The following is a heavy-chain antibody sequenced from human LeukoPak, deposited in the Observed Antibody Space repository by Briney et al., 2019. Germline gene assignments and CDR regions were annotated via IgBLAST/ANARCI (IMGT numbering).Heavy chain of an antibody. J-gene: IGHJ4*02. CDR2: IYYSGST. CDR3: VSGNGYDFRYFDY. D-gene: IGHD5-12*01. CDR1: GGSISSGAYY. Sequence: SETLSLTCTVSGGSISSGAYYWSWIRQHPGKGLEWIGYIYYSGSTYYNPSLKSRVTISVDTSKNQFSLRLSSVTAADTAVNYCVSGNGYDFRYFDYWGQGTLVTVSS. V-gene: IGHV4-31*03.